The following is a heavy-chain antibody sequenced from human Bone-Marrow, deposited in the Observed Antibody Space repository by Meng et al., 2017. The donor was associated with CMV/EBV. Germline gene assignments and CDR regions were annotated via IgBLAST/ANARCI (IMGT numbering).Heavy chain of an antibody. CDR3: ASRRHFDFWSGGAFDI. J-gene: IGHJ3*02. D-gene: IGHD3-3*01. CDR1: GFTFSSYS. Sequence: GESLKISCAASGFTFSSYSMNWVRQAPGKGLEWVSSISSSSSYIYYADSVKGRFTISRDNAKISVWLQMNSLRAEDTALYYCASRRHFDFWSGGAFDIWGRGTMVTVSS. CDR2: ISSSSSYI. V-gene: IGHV3-21*01.